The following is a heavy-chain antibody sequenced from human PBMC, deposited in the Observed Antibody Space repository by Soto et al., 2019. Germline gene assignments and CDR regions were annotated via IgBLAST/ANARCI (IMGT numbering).Heavy chain of an antibody. CDR3: ARDLTIYIAVAGPDY. CDR2: IWYDGSNK. V-gene: IGHV3-33*01. CDR1: GFPFSSYG. Sequence: PGGSMRLSCEASGFPFSSYGMHWVRPNTGKGLEWVAVIWYDGSNKYYADSVKGRFTISRDNSKNTLYLQMNSLRAEDTAVYYCARDLTIYIAVAGPDYWGQGTLVTVSS. D-gene: IGHD6-19*01. J-gene: IGHJ4*02.